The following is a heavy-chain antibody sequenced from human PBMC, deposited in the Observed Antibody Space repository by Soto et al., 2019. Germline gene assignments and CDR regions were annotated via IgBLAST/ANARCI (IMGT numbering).Heavy chain of an antibody. D-gene: IGHD6-13*01. J-gene: IGHJ5*02. V-gene: IGHV3-33*01. CDR3: ARDNSSSWYGQTNWFDP. CDR1: EFTFSSYG. CDR2: IWHHGSNK. Sequence: GGSLRLSGAASEFTFSSYGMHCVRQAPGKGLEGVAVIWHHGSNKYYADSVKGRFTISRDNSKNTLYLQMNSLRAEDTAVYYCARDNSSSWYGQTNWFDPWGQGTLVTVS.